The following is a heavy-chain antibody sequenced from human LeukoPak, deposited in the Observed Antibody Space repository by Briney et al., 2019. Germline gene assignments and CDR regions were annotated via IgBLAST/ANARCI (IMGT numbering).Heavy chain of an antibody. CDR3: ATYKGKVRGVTIYYYYYMDV. D-gene: IGHD3-10*01. CDR2: INAGNGNT. J-gene: IGHJ6*03. Sequence: GASVKVSCKASGYTFTSYAMHWVRQAPGQRLEWMGWINAGNGNTKYSQEFQGRVTITRDTSASTAYMELSSLRSEDMAVYYCATYKGKVRGVTIYYYYYMDVWGKGTTVTISS. V-gene: IGHV1-3*03. CDR1: GYTFTSYA.